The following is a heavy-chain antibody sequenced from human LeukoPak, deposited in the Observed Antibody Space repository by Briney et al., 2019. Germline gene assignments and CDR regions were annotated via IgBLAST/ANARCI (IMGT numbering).Heavy chain of an antibody. Sequence: PSETLSLTCTVSGGSISSSSYYWGWIRQPPGKGLEWIGSIYYSGSTYYNPSLKSRVTISVDTSKNQFSLKLSSVTAADTAVYYCARGSVVGMSDYWGQGTLVTVSS. CDR2: IYYSGST. D-gene: IGHD2-2*01. CDR3: ARGSVVGMSDY. V-gene: IGHV4-39*07. CDR1: GGSISSSSYY. J-gene: IGHJ4*02.